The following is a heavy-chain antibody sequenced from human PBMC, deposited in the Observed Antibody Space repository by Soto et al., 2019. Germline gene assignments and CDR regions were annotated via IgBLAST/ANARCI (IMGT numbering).Heavy chain of an antibody. J-gene: IGHJ4*02. Sequence: QVQLVQSGAEVKKPGSSVKVSCKASGGTFSSYAISWVRQAPGQGLEWMGGIIPIFGTANYAQKFQGRVTITADESTSTAYMGRSSLRSEDTAVYYCARCGGGSGYFDQRAFDYWGQGTLVTVSS. CDR2: IIPIFGTA. D-gene: IGHD3-9*01. V-gene: IGHV1-69*01. CDR1: GGTFSSYA. CDR3: ARCGGGSGYFDQRAFDY.